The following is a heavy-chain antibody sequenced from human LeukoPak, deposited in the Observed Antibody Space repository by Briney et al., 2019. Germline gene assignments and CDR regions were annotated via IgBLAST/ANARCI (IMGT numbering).Heavy chain of an antibody. V-gene: IGHV3-30*02. CDR2: IRNDESNK. Sequence: GGSLRLSCAASGFTLRTYGMHWVRQAPGKGLEWVAFIRNDESNKYYADSVKGRFTISRDNSKNTLYLQMNSLRAEDTAVYYCANLPAKGAIDYWGQGTLVTVSS. CDR1: GFTLRTYG. CDR3: ANLPAKGAIDY. J-gene: IGHJ4*02.